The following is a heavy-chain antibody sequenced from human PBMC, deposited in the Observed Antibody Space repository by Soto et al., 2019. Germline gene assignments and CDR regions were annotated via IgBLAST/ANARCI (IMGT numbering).Heavy chain of an antibody. V-gene: IGHV1-3*01. J-gene: IGHJ3*02. CDR3: ARANDYGDYGAAFDI. Sequence: ASVKVSCKASGYTFTSYAMHWVRQAPGQRLEWMGGFDPEDGETIYAQKFQGRVTITADKSTSTAYMELSSLRSEDTAVYYCARANDYGDYGAAFDIWGQGTMVTVSS. CDR1: GYTFTSYA. D-gene: IGHD4-17*01. CDR2: FDPEDGET.